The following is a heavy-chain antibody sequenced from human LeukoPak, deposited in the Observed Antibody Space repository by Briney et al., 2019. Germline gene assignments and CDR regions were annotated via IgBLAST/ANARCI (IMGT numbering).Heavy chain of an antibody. Sequence: SVKVSCKASGYTFTNYYMHWVRQAPGQGLEWMGGIIPIFGTANYAQKFQGRVTITADKSTSTAYTELSSLRSEDTAVYYCASKASNGYNFDYWGQGTLVTVSS. CDR3: ASKASNGYNFDY. CDR2: IIPIFGTA. V-gene: IGHV1-69*06. J-gene: IGHJ4*02. D-gene: IGHD5-24*01. CDR1: GYTFTNYY.